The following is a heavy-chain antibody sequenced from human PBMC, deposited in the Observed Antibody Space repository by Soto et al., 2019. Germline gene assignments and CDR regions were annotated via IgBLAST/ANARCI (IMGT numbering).Heavy chain of an antibody. Sequence: SETLFLTCTVSGGSISSGSYYWSWIRQPPGKGLEWIGYIYYSGSTNYNPSLKSRVTISVDTSKNQFSLKLSSVTAADTAVYYCARDTGLDYGDSIDYWGQGTLVTVSS. D-gene: IGHD4-17*01. J-gene: IGHJ4*02. CDR2: IYYSGST. V-gene: IGHV4-61*01. CDR3: ARDTGLDYGDSIDY. CDR1: GGSISSGSYY.